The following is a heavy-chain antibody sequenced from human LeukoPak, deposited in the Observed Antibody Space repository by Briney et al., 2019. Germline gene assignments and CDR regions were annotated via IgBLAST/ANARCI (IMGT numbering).Heavy chain of an antibody. J-gene: IGHJ6*03. CDR2: IYYSGST. CDR3: ARGFHYYDSSGYLGWDYYYYMDV. D-gene: IGHD3-22*01. Sequence: SETLSLTCTVSGGSISSYYWSWIRQPPGKGLEWIGYIYYSGSTNYNPSLKSRVTISVDTSKNQFSLKLSSVTAADTAVYYCARGFHYYDSSGYLGWDYYYYMDVWGKGTTVTVSS. V-gene: IGHV4-59*12. CDR1: GGSISSYY.